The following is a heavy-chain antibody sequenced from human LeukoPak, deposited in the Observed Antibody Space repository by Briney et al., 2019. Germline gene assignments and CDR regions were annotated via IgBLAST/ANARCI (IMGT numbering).Heavy chain of an antibody. CDR2: INPSGGST. Sequence: KSGGSLRLSCAASGFTFSSYGMHWVRQAPGQGLEWMGIINPSGGSTSYAQKFQGRVTMTRDTSTSTVYMELSSLRSEDTAVYYCARDRGGRDDSSGYYYFDYWGQGTLVTVSS. V-gene: IGHV1-46*01. CDR1: GFTFSSYG. D-gene: IGHD3-22*01. CDR3: ARDRGGRDDSSGYYYFDY. J-gene: IGHJ4*02.